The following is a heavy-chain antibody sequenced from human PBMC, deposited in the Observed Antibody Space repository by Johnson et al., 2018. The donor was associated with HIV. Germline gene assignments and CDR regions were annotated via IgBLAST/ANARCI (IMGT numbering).Heavy chain of an antibody. V-gene: IGHV3-30*18. D-gene: IGHD6-6*01. J-gene: IGHJ3*02. CDR1: GFTFNSYG. Sequence: VQVVESGGGVVQPGRSLRLSCAASGFTFNSYGMHWVRQAPGKGLEWVAFISYDGSNDYYADSVKGRFTISRDNSKNTLYLQMNSLRAEDTAVYYCAKKGGRYSSSHDAFDIWGQGTMVTVSS. CDR3: AKKGGRYSSSHDAFDI. CDR2: ISYDGSND.